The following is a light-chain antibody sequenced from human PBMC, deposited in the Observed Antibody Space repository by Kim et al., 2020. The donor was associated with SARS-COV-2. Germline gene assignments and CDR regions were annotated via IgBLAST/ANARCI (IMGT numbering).Light chain of an antibody. V-gene: IGKV1-12*01. CDR1: QGVSGW. CDR3: QQANSFPYT. J-gene: IGKJ2*01. CDR2: AAS. Sequence: IQLTQPPSSVSASVGDRVTITCRASQGVSGWLAWYQQKPGKAPNLLIYAASSLQSGVPSRFSGSGSGTDFTLTISSLQPEDFATYYCQQANSFPYTFGQGTKLEI.